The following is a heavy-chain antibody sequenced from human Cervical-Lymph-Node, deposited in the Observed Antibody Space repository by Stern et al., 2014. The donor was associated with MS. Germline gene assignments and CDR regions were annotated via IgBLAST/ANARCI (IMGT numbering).Heavy chain of an antibody. V-gene: IGHV1-46*01. D-gene: IGHD6-19*01. J-gene: IGHJ4*02. Sequence: VQLVESGAEVKKPGASVKVSCKAFGYTFTSNKMHWVRQAPGQGLEWMGIINPGGGSTTYATKLQGRVTMTRDTSTSTVYMELTSLRSEDTAVYSCARDNGGWSVDSWGQGTLVIVSS. CDR2: INPGGGST. CDR1: GYTFTSNK. CDR3: ARDNGGWSVDS.